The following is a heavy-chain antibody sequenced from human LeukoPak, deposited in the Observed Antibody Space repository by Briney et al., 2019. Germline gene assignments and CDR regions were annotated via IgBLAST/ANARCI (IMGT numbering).Heavy chain of an antibody. CDR2: IYYSGST. CDR1: GGSISSGGYY. J-gene: IGHJ4*02. CDR3: ARSYSSSWYYFDY. Sequence: SQTLSLTCTVSGGSISSGGYYWSWIRRHPGKGLEWIGYIYYSGSTYYNPSLKSRVTISVDTSKNQFSLKLSSVTAADTAVYYCARSYSSSWYYFDYWGQGTLVTVSS. D-gene: IGHD6-13*01. V-gene: IGHV4-31*03.